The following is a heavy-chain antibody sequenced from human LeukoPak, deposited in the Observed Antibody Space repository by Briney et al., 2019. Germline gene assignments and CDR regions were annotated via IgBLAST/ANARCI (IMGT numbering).Heavy chain of an antibody. CDR1: GGSISSLY. J-gene: IGHJ4*02. CDR3: AANSADENTLGSSYKV. D-gene: IGHD3-10*01. V-gene: IGHV4-59*08. CDR2: IYYTGST. Sequence: SETLSLTCTVSGGSISSLYWSWIRQPPGKGLEWIGYIYYTGSTNYNSSLKSRVTISVDTSKNHFSLRLTSVNAADTAAYYCAANSADENTLGSSYKVWGQGTLVTVSS.